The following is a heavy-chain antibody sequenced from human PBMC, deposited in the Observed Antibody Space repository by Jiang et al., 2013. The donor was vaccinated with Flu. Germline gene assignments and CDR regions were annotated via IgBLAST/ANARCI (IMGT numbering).Heavy chain of an antibody. J-gene: IGHJ5*02. CDR2: IYYSGST. V-gene: IGHV4-39*01. CDR1: Y. Sequence: YWGWIRQSPGKGLEWFGSIYYSGSTYSNPSLKSRVTISVDASKNQFSLRLTSLTAADTAVYYCVRHRTLAGVVIAYNWFDPWGQGTLVTVSS. D-gene: IGHD2-15*01. CDR3: VRHRTLAGVVIAYNWFDP.